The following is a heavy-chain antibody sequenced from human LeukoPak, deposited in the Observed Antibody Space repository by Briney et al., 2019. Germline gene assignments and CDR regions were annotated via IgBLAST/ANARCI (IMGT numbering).Heavy chain of an antibody. J-gene: IGHJ4*02. CDR1: GYSFTSYL. CDR2: IYPGDSDT. Sequence: GESLKICCKGSGYSFTSYLIGGGRQMPGEGLEWMGIIYPGDSDTRYSLSFQGQVTISADKSINTAYLQWSSLKASASAMYYCARADEDYYFDYWGQGTLVTVSS. CDR3: ARADEDYYFDY. V-gene: IGHV5-51*01. D-gene: IGHD3/OR15-3a*01.